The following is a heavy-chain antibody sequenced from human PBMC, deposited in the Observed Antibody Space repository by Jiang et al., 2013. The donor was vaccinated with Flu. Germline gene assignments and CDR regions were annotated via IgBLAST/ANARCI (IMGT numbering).Heavy chain of an antibody. CDR1: GFSLTTSGVT. D-gene: IGHD3-16*01. CDR3: AYSRVSGGRCVLTSCLNWFDP. V-gene: IGHV2-5*01. CDR2: VYWNNDE. Sequence: KPTQTLTLTCTFSGFSLTTSGVTVNWIRQPPGKALEWLGIVYWNNDERYNPSLRNRLTITKDTSNNQVVLTMTNMDPVDTATYYCAYSRVSGGRCVLTSCLNWFDPWSPGTLVTVSS. J-gene: IGHJ5*02.